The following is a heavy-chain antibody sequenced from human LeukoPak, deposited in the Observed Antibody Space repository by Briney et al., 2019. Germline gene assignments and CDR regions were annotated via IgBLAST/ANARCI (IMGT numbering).Heavy chain of an antibody. Sequence: SGGSLRLSCAASGFTFSSYGMHWVRQAPGKGLEWVAVISYDGNTEYYADSVKGRFTISRDNSKNTLYLQMNSLRAEDTAVYYCAKVHLTYYFDSSGYGFQDYWGQGTLVIVSS. CDR1: GFTFSSYG. J-gene: IGHJ4*02. CDR3: AKVHLTYYFDSSGYGFQDY. CDR2: ISYDGNTE. V-gene: IGHV3-30*18. D-gene: IGHD3-22*01.